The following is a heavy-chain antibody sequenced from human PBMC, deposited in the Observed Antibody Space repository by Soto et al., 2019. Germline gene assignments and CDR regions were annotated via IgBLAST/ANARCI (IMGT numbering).Heavy chain of an antibody. CDR1: GFTFDDYA. CDR2: ISWNSGSI. J-gene: IGHJ6*02. V-gene: IGHV3-9*01. Sequence: GGSLRLSCAASGFTFDDYAMHWVRQAPGKGLEWVSGISWNSGSIGYADSVKGRFTISRDNAKNSLYLQMNSLRAEDTALYYCAKDRKSSGWYGGYYYGMDVWGQGTTVTVSS. D-gene: IGHD6-19*01. CDR3: AKDRKSSGWYGGYYYGMDV.